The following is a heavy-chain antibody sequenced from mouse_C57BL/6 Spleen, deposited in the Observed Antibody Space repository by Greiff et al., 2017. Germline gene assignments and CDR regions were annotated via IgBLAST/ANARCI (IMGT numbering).Heavy chain of an antibody. CDR1: GYTFTTYP. Sequence: QVQLQQSGAELVKPGASVKMSCKASGYTFTTYPIEWMKQNHGKSLEWIGNFNPYNDDTKYNEKFKGKATLTVETSSSTVYLELSRLTSDDSAVFDCARVHGSSYDWFAYWGQGTLVTVSA. D-gene: IGHD1-1*01. V-gene: IGHV1-47*01. J-gene: IGHJ3*01. CDR2: FNPYNDDT. CDR3: ARVHGSSYDWFAY.